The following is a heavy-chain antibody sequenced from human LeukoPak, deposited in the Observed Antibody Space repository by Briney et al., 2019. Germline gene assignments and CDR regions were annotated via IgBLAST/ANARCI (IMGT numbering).Heavy chain of an antibody. CDR3: ARDLPQIEY. CDR1: AFTFSGYW. CDR2: IKHDGSEK. D-gene: IGHD3-22*01. V-gene: IGHV3-7*03. Sequence: PGGSLRLSCAASAFTFSGYWMTWVRQVPGKGLEWVANIKHDGSEKYYVDSVKGRFTISRDNAENSLYLQMNSLRAEDTAVYYCARDLPQIEYWGQGTLVTVSS. J-gene: IGHJ4*02.